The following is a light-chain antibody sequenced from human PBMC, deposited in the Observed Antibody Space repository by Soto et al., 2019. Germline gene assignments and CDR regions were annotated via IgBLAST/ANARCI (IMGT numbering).Light chain of an antibody. V-gene: IGLV1-51*01. CDR1: SSNIGKNN. CDR2: DNN. J-gene: IGLJ1*01. Sequence: QSVLTQPPSVSAAPGQNVNISCSGSSSNIGKNNVSCYQQLPGTPPKLLIYDNNKRPSGSPDRFSGSKSGTSATLGITGLQTGDEADYYCGTRNSSLSANVFGTGTKLTVL. CDR3: GTRNSSLSANV.